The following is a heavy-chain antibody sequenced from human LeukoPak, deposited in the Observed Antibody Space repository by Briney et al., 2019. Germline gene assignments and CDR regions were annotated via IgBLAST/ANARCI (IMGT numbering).Heavy chain of an antibody. CDR3: ARDWYPAIDY. D-gene: IGHD6-13*01. J-gene: IGHJ4*02. CDR2: ITSDGTST. CDR1: GFSFSSTW. V-gene: IGHV3-74*03. Sequence: PGGSLRLSCAASGFSFSSTWMHWVRQPPGKGLVWVARITSDGTSTTYAESVKGRFTISRDNAKNTLFLQMNSLRAEDTAVYYCARDWYPAIDYWGQGTLVTVSS.